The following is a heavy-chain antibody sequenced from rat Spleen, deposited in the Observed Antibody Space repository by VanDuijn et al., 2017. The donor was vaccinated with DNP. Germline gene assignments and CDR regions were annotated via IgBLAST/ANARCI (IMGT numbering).Heavy chain of an antibody. V-gene: IGHV5-25*01. J-gene: IGHJ3*01. CDR1: GFTFSNYY. D-gene: IGHD1-12*02. CDR3: ARLYYDGSFYHGWFPY. Sequence: EVQLVESGGGLVQPGRSMKLSCAALGFTFSNYYMAWVRQAPTKGLEWVASISTGGGNTYYRDSVKGRFTISRDNAKSTLYLQMDSLRSEDTATYYCARLYYDGSFYHGWFPYWGQGTLVTVSS. CDR2: ISTGGGNT.